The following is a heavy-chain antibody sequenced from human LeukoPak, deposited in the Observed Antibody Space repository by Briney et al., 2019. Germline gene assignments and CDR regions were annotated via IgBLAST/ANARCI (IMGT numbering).Heavy chain of an antibody. CDR1: GFTFSSYG. CDR3: AREEDRWEWFDP. Sequence: GGPLRLSCAASGFTFSSYGMHWVRQAPGKGLEWVAFIRYDGSNKYYADSVKGRFTISRDNSKNTLDLQMNSLRAEDTAVYYCAREEDRWEWFDPRGQGTLVTVSS. CDR2: IRYDGSNK. D-gene: IGHD1-26*01. V-gene: IGHV3-30*02. J-gene: IGHJ5*02.